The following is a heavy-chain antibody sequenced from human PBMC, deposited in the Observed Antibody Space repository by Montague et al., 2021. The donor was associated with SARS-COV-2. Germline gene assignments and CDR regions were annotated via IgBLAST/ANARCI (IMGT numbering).Heavy chain of an antibody. V-gene: IGHV4-39*01. D-gene: IGHD6-13*01. CDR3: VATYNGNWYYFDY. CDR1: GGSFSSGDSY. Sequence: SETSLTCSVSGGSFSSGDSYWGWFRQAPGKGLEWIGDLHYAGSAYYNPSLRSRVTISADTSKNQFSLKLNSVTAADTAVYYCVATYNGNWYYFDYWGQGTLVTVSS. CDR2: LHYAGSA. J-gene: IGHJ4*02.